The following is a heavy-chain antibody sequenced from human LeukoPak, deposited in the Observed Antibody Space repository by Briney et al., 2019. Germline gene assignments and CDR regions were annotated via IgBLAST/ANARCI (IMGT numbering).Heavy chain of an antibody. V-gene: IGHV3-48*04. CDR2: ISSSSSTI. J-gene: IGHJ4*02. CDR1: GFTFSSYS. D-gene: IGHD4-11*01. CDR3: AREGGGEDDYSNYGPPGGFDY. Sequence: GGSLRLSCAASGFTFSSYSMNWVRQAPGKGLEWVSYISSSSSTIYYADSVKGRFTISRDNAKNSLYLQMNSLRAEDTAVYYCAREGGGEDDYSNYGPPGGFDYWGQGTLVTVSS.